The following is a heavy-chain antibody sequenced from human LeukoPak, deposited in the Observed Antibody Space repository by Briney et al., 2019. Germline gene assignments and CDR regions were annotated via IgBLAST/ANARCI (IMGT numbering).Heavy chain of an antibody. Sequence: SDTLSLPRIHAAGSISSNYWSWIRHPPGTRMEWIGYIYYSGSSHFIPSLESRVTMSIDTSKNQFSLRLSSVAAADTAVYYCARGGSSGWPHYWGRGDLVPVSS. J-gene: IGHJ4*02. CDR1: AGSISSNY. V-gene: IGHV4-59*07. CDR2: IYYSGSS. D-gene: IGHD6-19*01. CDR3: ARGGSSGWPHY.